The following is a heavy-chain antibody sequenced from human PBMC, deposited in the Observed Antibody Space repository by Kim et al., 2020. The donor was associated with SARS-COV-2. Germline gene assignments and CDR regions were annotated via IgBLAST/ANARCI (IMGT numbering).Heavy chain of an antibody. CDR2: IYYSGTS. CDR3: ARLSALKYVFEC. J-gene: IGHJ4*02. D-gene: IGHD3-16*01. V-gene: IGHV4-39*01. CDR1: GTSIRTPSYY. Sequence: SETLSLTCNVSGTSIRTPSYYWAWIRQPPGRGLEWIGHIYYSGTSYYTPSLKSRVSISVDTSESQFSLRLISVTAADTAVYFCARLSALKYVFECWGQG.